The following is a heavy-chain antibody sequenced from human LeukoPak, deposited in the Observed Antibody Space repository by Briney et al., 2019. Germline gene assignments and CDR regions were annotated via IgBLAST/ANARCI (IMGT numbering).Heavy chain of an antibody. CDR1: GFTFSNHA. V-gene: IGHV3-21*01. CDR2: ISNTSDVT. Sequence: GGSLRLSCEASGFTFSNHAMHWVRQAPGKGLEWVSTISNTSDVTSYADSVKGRFTISRDNAKNSLYLQMNSLRAEDTAVYYCARDLLAYYYDSSGYYYWGQGTLVTVSS. J-gene: IGHJ4*02. CDR3: ARDLLAYYYDSSGYYY. D-gene: IGHD3-22*01.